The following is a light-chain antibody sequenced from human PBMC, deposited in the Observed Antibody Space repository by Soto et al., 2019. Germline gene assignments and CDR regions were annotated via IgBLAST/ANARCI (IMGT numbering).Light chain of an antibody. CDR3: QQYQNRPLT. Sequence: ETVMTQSPDTLSLSPGERATLSCRASQSVSNNLAWYQQRPGQGPRLLIYGASTRATGSPARFSGSGSGTEFTLSISSRQSADVAGYYCQQYQNRPLTFGGGTKVDIK. J-gene: IGKJ4*01. CDR1: QSVSNN. V-gene: IGKV3-15*01. CDR2: GAS.